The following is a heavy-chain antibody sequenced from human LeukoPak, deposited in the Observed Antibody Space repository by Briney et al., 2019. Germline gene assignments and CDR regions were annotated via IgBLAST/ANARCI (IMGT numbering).Heavy chain of an antibody. CDR3: ARLVDSSAILRGLYYYYGMDV. Sequence: SETLSLTCTVSGGSISSYYWSWIRQPPGKGLEWIGYIYYSGSTNYNPSLKSRVTISVDTSKNQFSLKLSSVTAADTAVYYCARLVDSSAILRGLYYYYGMDVWGQGTTVTVSS. CDR1: GGSISSYY. CDR2: IYYSGST. D-gene: IGHD3-22*01. V-gene: IGHV4-59*08. J-gene: IGHJ6*02.